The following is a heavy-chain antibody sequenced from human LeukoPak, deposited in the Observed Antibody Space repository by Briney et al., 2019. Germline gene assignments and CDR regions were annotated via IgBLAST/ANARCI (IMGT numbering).Heavy chain of an antibody. CDR2: IYYSGST. CDR1: GGSISSSSYY. V-gene: IGHV4-39*01. J-gene: IGHJ6*02. Sequence: SETLSLTCTVSGGSISSSSYYWGWIRQPPGKGLEWIGSIYYSGSTYYNPSLKSRVTISVDTSRNQFSLKLSSVTAADTAVYYCARIKNAYYYYGMDVWGQGTTVTVS. CDR3: ARIKNAYYYYGMDV.